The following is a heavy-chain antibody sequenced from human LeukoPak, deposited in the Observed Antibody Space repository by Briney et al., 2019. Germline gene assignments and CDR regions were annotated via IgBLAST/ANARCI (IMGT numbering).Heavy chain of an antibody. D-gene: IGHD3-22*01. J-gene: IGHJ4*02. CDR1: GFTFSSYA. CDR3: AKYRDSSGYYSNDY. CDR2: ISGSGGST. Sequence: PGGSLRLSSAASGFTFSSYAMSWVRQAPGKGLGWVSAISGSGGSTYYADSVKGRFTISRDNSKNTLYLQMNSLRAEDTAVYYCAKYRDSSGYYSNDYWGQGTLVTVSS. V-gene: IGHV3-23*01.